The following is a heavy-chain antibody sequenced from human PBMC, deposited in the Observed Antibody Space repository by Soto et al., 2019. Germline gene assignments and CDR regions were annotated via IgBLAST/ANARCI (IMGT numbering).Heavy chain of an antibody. J-gene: IGHJ6*02. D-gene: IGHD1-26*01. CDR1: GGSITNYY. V-gene: IGHV4-59*12. CDR2: VSDSGST. Sequence: QVQLQESGPGLVKPSDTLSLMCTVSGGSITNYYWSWIRQSPAKGLEWIGYVSDSGSTKYNPSLKSRGTISVDTSKNKFSLKLTSLTAADTAVYYCARERVGHSAMDVWGQVTTVTVSS. CDR3: ARERVGHSAMDV.